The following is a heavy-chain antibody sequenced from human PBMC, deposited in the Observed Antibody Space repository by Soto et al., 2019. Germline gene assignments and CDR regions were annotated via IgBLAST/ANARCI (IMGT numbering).Heavy chain of an antibody. V-gene: IGHV4-38-2*01. CDR2: IYHSGTT. D-gene: IGHD3-3*01. Sequence: PSETLALTCAFSCDSISSGFHWSWIRQPPGKGLEWVASIYHSGTTYYNPSLKSRVSISMDTSKNQFSLNLDSVTAADTAVYFCARDFAYFDSWGQGTLVTVSS. CDR1: CDSISSGFH. CDR3: ARDFAYFDS. J-gene: IGHJ4*02.